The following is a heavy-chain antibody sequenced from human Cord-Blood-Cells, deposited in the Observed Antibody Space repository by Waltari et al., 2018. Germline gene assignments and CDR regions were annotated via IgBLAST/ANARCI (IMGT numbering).Heavy chain of an antibody. D-gene: IGHD3-9*01. V-gene: IGHV4-34*01. CDR1: GGSFSGYY. CDR3: ARRDYDILTGYDY. CDR2: INHSGST. Sequence: QVQLQQWGAGLLKPSETLSLTCAVYGGSFSGYYWSWIRQPPGKGLEWIGEINHSGSTNYNQSLKGRVTISVDTSKNQFSLKLSSVTAADTAVYYCARRDYDILTGYDYWGQGTLVTVSS. J-gene: IGHJ4*02.